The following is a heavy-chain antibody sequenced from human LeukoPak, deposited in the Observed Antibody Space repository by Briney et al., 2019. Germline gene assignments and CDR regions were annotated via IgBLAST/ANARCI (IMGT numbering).Heavy chain of an antibody. D-gene: IGHD3-9*01. Sequence: GGSLRLSCAASGFTFSNAWMSWVRQAPGKGLEWVGFIRSKTYGGTTEYAASVKGRFTVSRDDSKSIAYLQMSSLKTEDTAVYYCTRIGPFDWEFDYWGQGTLVTVSS. CDR1: GFTFSNAW. J-gene: IGHJ4*02. V-gene: IGHV3-49*04. CDR3: TRIGPFDWEFDY. CDR2: IRSKTYGGTT.